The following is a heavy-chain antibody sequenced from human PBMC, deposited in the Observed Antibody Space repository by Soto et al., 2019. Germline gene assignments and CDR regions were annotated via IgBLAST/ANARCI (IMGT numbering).Heavy chain of an antibody. CDR3: ARTDQRVY. V-gene: IGHV4-34*01. Sequence: QVQLQQWGAGLLKPSETLSLTCAVYGGSFSGNYWSWIRQPPGKGLEWIGEINHSGSTNYNPSLKSRVTTSVDTSKNPFYLKLSSVTAAETAVYYCARTDQRVYWGQVTLVTVSS. J-gene: IGHJ4*02. CDR1: GGSFSGNY. D-gene: IGHD2-2*01. CDR2: INHSGST.